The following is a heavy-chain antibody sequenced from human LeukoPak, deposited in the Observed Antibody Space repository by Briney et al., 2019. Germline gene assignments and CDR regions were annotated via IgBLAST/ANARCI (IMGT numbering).Heavy chain of an antibody. D-gene: IGHD5-18*01. Sequence: GGSLRLSCAASGFTFDDYGMSWVRQAPGKGLEWVSGINWNGGSTGYADSVKGRFTISRDNAKNSLYLQMNSLRAEDTALYYCARVGGGGYSYGYDYYYHYMDVWGKGTTVTVSS. CDR3: ARVGGGGYSYGYDYYYHYMDV. J-gene: IGHJ6*03. V-gene: IGHV3-20*04. CDR2: INWNGGST. CDR1: GFTFDDYG.